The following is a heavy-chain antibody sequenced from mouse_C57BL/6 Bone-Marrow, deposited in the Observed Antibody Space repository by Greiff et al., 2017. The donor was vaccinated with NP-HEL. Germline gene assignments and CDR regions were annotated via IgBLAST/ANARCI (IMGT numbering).Heavy chain of an antibody. Sequence: VKLQESGAELVRPGASVTLSCKASGYTFTDYEMHWVKQTPVHGLEWIGAIDPETGGTAYNQKFKGKAILTADKSSSTAYMELRSLTSEDSAVYYCITPVGFDYWGQGTTLTVSS. CDR2: IDPETGGT. D-gene: IGHD1-3*01. CDR1: GYTFTDYE. CDR3: ITPVGFDY. V-gene: IGHV1-15*01. J-gene: IGHJ2*01.